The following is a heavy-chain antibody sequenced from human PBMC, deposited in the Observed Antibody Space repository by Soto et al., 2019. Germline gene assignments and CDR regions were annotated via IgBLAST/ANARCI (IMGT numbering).Heavy chain of an antibody. CDR1: GYTFSNFA. CDR2: IIPLVHII. J-gene: IGHJ3*01. D-gene: IGHD3-22*01. V-gene: IGHV1-69*04. Sequence: SVKVSCKASGYTFSNFAMHWVRQAPGQGLEWMGRIIPLVHIINNAQKFQGRVAISADKSTSTAYMELSSLKSDDTAIYFCARERRRDDSNTFDALDVWGQGTMVTVSS. CDR3: ARERRRDDSNTFDALDV.